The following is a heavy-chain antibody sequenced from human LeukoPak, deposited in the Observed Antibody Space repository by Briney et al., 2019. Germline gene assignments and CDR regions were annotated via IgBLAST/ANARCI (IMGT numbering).Heavy chain of an antibody. CDR1: GGSISSYY. CDR3: ARDWGHSSSSGLLIAHDAFDI. J-gene: IGHJ3*02. V-gene: IGHV4-4*07. CDR2: IDTSGNT. D-gene: IGHD6-6*01. Sequence: SETLSLTCTVSGGSISSYYWSWIRQPAGKGLEWIGRIDTSGNTNYKPSLKSRVTMSVDTSKNQFSLKLSSVTAADTAVYYCARDWGHSSSSGLLIAHDAFDIWGQGTMVTVSS.